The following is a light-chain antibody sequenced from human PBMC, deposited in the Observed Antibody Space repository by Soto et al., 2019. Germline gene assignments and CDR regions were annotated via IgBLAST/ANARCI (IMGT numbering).Light chain of an antibody. CDR2: EVS. J-gene: IGLJ2*01. V-gene: IGLV2-8*01. Sequence: QSALTQPPSASGSPGQSVTISCTGTSSDVGGYNYVSWYQQHPGKAPKLMIYEVSKRPSGVPDRFSGSKSGNTASLTVSGLQAEDEADYYCSTYAGINNLVFGGGTKVTFL. CDR3: STYAGINNLV. CDR1: SSDVGGYNY.